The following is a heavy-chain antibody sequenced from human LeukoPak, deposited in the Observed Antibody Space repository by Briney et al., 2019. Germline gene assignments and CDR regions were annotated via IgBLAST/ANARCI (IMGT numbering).Heavy chain of an antibody. CDR1: GFTFSNYW. J-gene: IGHJ4*02. CDR3: VRAGGDYPFDY. CDR2: IKGDGSHT. V-gene: IGHV3-74*01. Sequence: GGSLRLSCAASGFTFSNYWMHWVRQAPGKGLVWVSRIKGDGSHTIYADSVKGRFTISRDNAKNSVSLQMNSLRDADTALYYCVRAGGDYPFDYWGQGTLVTVSS. D-gene: IGHD2-21*02.